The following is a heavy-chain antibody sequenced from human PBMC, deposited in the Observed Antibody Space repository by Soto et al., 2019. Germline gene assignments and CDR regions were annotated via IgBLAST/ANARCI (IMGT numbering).Heavy chain of an antibody. J-gene: IGHJ4*02. CDR2: IYWDDDK. CDR3: AHLVVAGITYYFYS. Sequence: SGPTLVNPTQTLTLTCTFSGFSLSTSGVGVGWIRQPPGKALEWLTFIYWDDDKRNSPFLKSRLTITKDTSKNQVVLTMTNMDPVDTATYYCAHLVVAGITYYFYSWGQGTLVTVSS. CDR1: GFSLSTSGVG. D-gene: IGHD2-15*01. V-gene: IGHV2-5*02.